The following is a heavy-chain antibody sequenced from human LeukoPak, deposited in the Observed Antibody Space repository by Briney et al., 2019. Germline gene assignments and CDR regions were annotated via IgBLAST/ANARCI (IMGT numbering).Heavy chain of an antibody. D-gene: IGHD6-13*01. CDR2: IYPGDSDT. J-gene: IGHJ4*02. CDR3: ARPRAQHPPHFDY. CDR1: GSIFTSYW. Sequence: GESLKISCKGSGSIFTSYWIGWVRQLPGKGLEWMGIIYPGDSDTRYSPSFQGQVTISADKSISTAYLQWSSLKASDTAMYYCARPRAQHPPHFDYWGQGTLVTVSS. V-gene: IGHV5-51*01.